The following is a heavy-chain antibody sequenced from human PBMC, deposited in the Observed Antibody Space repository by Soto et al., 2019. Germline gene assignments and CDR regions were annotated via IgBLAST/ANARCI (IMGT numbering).Heavy chain of an antibody. CDR1: GFTFSSYA. J-gene: IGHJ4*02. D-gene: IGHD3-22*01. V-gene: IGHV3-23*01. Sequence: GGSLRLSCAASGFTFSSYAMSWVRQAPGKGLEWVSAISGSGGRTYYSDSEKGRFTISRDNSKNTLYLQMNSLRAEDTSVYYCANTGVNYYYDSSDPYCFDYWGQGTLVTVSS. CDR3: ANTGVNYYYDSSDPYCFDY. CDR2: ISGSGGRT.